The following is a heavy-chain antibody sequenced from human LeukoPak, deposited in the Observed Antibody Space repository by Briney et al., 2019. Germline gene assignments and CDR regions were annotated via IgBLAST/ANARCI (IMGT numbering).Heavy chain of an antibody. D-gene: IGHD3-9*01. J-gene: IGHJ4*02. CDR2: INPNSGGT. V-gene: IGHV1-2*02. CDR1: GYTFTDYY. CDR3: ARDRVLRYFDWLLEGPDY. Sequence: ASVKVSCKASGYTFTDYYMHWVRQAPGQGLEWMGWINPNSGGTNYAQKFQGRVTMTTDTSTSTAYMELRSLRSDDTAVYYCARDRVLRYFDWLLEGPDYWGQGTLVTVSS.